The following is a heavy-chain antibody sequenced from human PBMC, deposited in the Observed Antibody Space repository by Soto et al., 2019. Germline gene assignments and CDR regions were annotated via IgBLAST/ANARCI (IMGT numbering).Heavy chain of an antibody. CDR1: GFTFSSYG. J-gene: IGHJ3*02. V-gene: IGHV3-33*01. D-gene: IGHD2-15*01. CDR2: IWYDGSNK. Sequence: QVQLVESGGGVVQPGRSLRLSCAASGFTFSSYGMHWVRQAPGKGLEWVAVIWYDGSNKYYADSVKGRFTIYRDNSKNSMYLQMNSLRGYETAVCYCVRVGLPEDYIVVVVAAEDAFDSWGQGTMVTVSS. CDR3: VRVGLPEDYIVVVVAAEDAFDS.